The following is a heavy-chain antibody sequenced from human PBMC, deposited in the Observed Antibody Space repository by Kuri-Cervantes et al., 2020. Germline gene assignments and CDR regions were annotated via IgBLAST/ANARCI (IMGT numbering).Heavy chain of an antibody. CDR3: AKVSNWGSDYYYYYGMDV. CDR2: ISYDGSNK. Sequence: GESLKISCAASGFTFSSYSMNWVRQAPGKGLEWVAVISYDGSNKYYADSVKGRFTISRDNSRNTLYLQMNSLRAEDTAVYYCAKVSNWGSDYYYYYGMDVWGQGTTVTVSS. J-gene: IGHJ6*02. CDR1: GFTFSSYS. V-gene: IGHV3-30*18. D-gene: IGHD7-27*01.